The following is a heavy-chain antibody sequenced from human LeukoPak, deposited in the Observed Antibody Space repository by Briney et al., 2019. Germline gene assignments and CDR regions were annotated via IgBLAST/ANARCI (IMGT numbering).Heavy chain of an antibody. Sequence: GESLKISCKGSGYSFTTYWIGWVRQMPGKGLEWMGITYPGDSDTRYSPSFQGQVTISADRSITTAYLQWSSLEASDTAMYYCARRPYSISPGAFDIWGQGTMVTVS. CDR3: ARRPYSISPGAFDI. J-gene: IGHJ3*02. V-gene: IGHV5-51*01. CDR2: TYPGDSDT. D-gene: IGHD6-13*01. CDR1: GYSFTTYW.